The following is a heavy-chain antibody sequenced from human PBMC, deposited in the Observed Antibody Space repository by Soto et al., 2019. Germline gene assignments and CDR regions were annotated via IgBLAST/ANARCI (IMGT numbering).Heavy chain of an antibody. CDR2: IYYSGST. CDR1: GGSISSYY. CDR3: ARGRYSYGSGGLDY. J-gene: IGHJ4*02. Sequence: SETLSLTCTVSGGSISSYYWSWIRQPPGKGLEWIGYIYYSGSTNYNPSLKSRVTISVDTSKTQFSLKLSSVTAADTAVYYCARGRYSYGSGGLDYWGQGTLVTVSS. V-gene: IGHV4-59*01. D-gene: IGHD5-18*01.